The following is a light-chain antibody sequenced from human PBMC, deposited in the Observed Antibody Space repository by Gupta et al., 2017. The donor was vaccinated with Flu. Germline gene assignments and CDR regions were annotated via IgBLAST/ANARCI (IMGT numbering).Light chain of an antibody. CDR1: SSDIGSYNY. CDR2: GVT. CDR3: SSCICSSTLV. J-gene: IGLJ2*01. Sequence: QSALTQPASVSGSPGQSITISCTGTSSDIGSYNYVSWYQQHPGQAPKLLIYGVTNRPSGVSNRFSASKSGDTASLTISGLQAEDEAYYYCSSCICSSTLVFAGGTKLTVL. V-gene: IGLV2-14*01.